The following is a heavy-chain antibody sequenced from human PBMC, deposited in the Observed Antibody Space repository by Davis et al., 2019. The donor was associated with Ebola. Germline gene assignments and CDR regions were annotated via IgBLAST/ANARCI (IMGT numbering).Heavy chain of an antibody. CDR3: AKIAGGG. CDR2: IYSGGST. V-gene: IGHV3-53*01. J-gene: IGHJ4*02. D-gene: IGHD3-10*01. CDR1: GFTVSSNY. Sequence: PSETLSLTCAASGFTVSSNYMSWVRQAPGKGLEWVSVIYSGGSTYYADSVKGRFTISRDNSKNTLYLEMNSLRADDTAIYFCAKIAGGGWGQGTLVTVSS.